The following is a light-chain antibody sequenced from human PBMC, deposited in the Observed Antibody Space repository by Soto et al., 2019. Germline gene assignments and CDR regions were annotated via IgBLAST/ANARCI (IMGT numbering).Light chain of an antibody. CDR1: RDVGSD. Sequence: TQMTQSPLSLSASVGEKIIITCRASRDVGSDVSWYQQKPGQAPKLVIYAASNLYTGVPSRFSGRRSGTEFTLTLSSLQPEDFASYYCLQDYGDSWTFGQGTKVEIE. J-gene: IGKJ1*01. CDR3: LQDYGDSWT. V-gene: IGKV1-6*01. CDR2: AAS.